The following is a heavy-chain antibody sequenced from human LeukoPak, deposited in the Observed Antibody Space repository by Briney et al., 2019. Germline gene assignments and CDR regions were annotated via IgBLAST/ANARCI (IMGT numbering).Heavy chain of an antibody. D-gene: IGHD2-15*01. V-gene: IGHV3-7*01. CDR2: IKQDGSEK. CDR1: GFSFSNYW. CDR3: ARAPRYCSGGSCYGPRFDY. Sequence: GGSLRLSCAASGFSFSNYWMSWVRQAPGKGLEWVANIKQDGSEKYYVDSVKGRFTISRDNAKNSLYLQMNSLRAEDTAVYYCARAPRYCSGGSCYGPRFDYWGQGTLVTVSS. J-gene: IGHJ4*02.